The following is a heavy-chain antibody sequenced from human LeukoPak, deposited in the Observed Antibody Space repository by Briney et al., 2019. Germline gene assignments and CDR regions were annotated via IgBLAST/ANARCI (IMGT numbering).Heavy chain of an antibody. D-gene: IGHD3-3*01. CDR2: IHHRAGA. CDR1: RGSFTDYY. V-gene: IGHV4-34*01. Sequence: SETLPHTCAVYRGSFTDYYWSWLRHPPGKGLEWIGEIHHRAGANYNPTLLGRDTISADTSKDQFSLHLPSVTAAVTATFYCARGPVRDDGLSGIAYYFGLDVWGHGTTVTVFS. J-gene: IGHJ6*02. CDR3: ARGPVRDDGLSGIAYYFGLDV.